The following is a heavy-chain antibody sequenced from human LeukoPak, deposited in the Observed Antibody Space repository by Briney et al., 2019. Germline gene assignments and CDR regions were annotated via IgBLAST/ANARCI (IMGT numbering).Heavy chain of an antibody. J-gene: IGHJ6*03. V-gene: IGHV3-20*04. CDR2: INWNGGST. Sequence: GGSLRLSCAASGFTFDDYGMSWVRQAPGKGLEWVSGINWNGGSTGYADSVKGRFTISRDNAKNSLYLQMNSLRAEDTALYYCARIVAAAGIYYYYMDVWGKGTTVTVSS. D-gene: IGHD6-13*01. CDR3: ARIVAAAGIYYYYMDV. CDR1: GFTFDDYG.